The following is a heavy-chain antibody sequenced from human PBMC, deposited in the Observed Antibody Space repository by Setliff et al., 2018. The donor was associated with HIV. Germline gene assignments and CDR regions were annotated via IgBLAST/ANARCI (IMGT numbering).Heavy chain of an antibody. CDR1: GGSISSGDYY. Sequence: PSETLSLTCTVSGGSISSGDYYWTWIRQPPGKGLEWIGEVYHTGSTNYNPSLKSRVTLSLDNSKNQFSLKLTSVTAADTAVYYCARDIWAYGLMGSWGQGTLVTVSS. J-gene: IGHJ5*02. D-gene: IGHD4-17*01. CDR3: ARDIWAYGLMGS. CDR2: VYHTGST. V-gene: IGHV4-61*08.